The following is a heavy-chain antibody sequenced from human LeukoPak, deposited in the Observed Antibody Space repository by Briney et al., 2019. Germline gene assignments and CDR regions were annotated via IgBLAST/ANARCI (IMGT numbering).Heavy chain of an antibody. CDR1: GFTFSSYW. CDR3: AKGSKTVLFTRDHYIDV. D-gene: IGHD3-16*01. Sequence: GGSLRLSCAASGFTFSSYWMHWVRQAPGKGLVWVSRINSDGSSTSYADSVKGRFTISRDNSKSTLYLQMNSLRAEDTAVYYCAKGSKTVLFTRDHYIDVWGKGTTVTISS. J-gene: IGHJ6*03. CDR2: INSDGSST. V-gene: IGHV3-74*01.